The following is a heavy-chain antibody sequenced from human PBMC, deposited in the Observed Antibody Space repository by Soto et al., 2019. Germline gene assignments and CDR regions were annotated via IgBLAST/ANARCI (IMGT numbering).Heavy chain of an antibody. Sequence: GASLKVSCKASGYTFTSYDINWVRQATGQGLEWMGWMNPNSGNTGYAQKFQGRVTMARNTSISTAYMELSSLRSEDTAVYYCARTGSGWYPRRFDYWGQGTLVTVSS. CDR1: GYTFTSYD. CDR3: ARTGSGWYPRRFDY. D-gene: IGHD6-19*01. CDR2: MNPNSGNT. J-gene: IGHJ4*02. V-gene: IGHV1-8*01.